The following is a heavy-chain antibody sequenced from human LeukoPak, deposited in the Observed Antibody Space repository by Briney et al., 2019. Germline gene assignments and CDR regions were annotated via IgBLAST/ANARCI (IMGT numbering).Heavy chain of an antibody. CDR1: GFTFSSYS. J-gene: IGHJ4*02. CDR3: AREGDYSLDY. D-gene: IGHD4-11*01. Sequence: GGSLRLSCAASGFTFSSYSMNWVRQAPGKGLEWVSYISSSSSTIYYADSVKGRFTISRDNAKNSLYLQMNSLRAEDTAVYYCAREGDYSLDYWGQGTLVTVSS. CDR2: ISSSSSTI. V-gene: IGHV3-48*01.